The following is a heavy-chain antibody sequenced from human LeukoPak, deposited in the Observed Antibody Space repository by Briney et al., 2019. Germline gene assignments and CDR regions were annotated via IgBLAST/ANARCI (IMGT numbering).Heavy chain of an antibody. D-gene: IGHD5-18*01. CDR2: IWYDGSNK. CDR3: ARDYTAMVIGY. V-gene: IGHV3-33*01. Sequence: GGSLRLSCAASGFTFSSYGMHWVRQAPGKGLEWVAVIWYDGSNKYYADSVKGRFTISRDNSKNTLYLQMNSLRAEDTAVYYCARDYTAMVIGYWGQGTLVTVSS. J-gene: IGHJ4*02. CDR1: GFTFSSYG.